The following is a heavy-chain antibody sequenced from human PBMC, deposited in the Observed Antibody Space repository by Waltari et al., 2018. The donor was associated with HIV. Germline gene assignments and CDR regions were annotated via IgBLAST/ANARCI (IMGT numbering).Heavy chain of an antibody. CDR3: AKLGMKNWFDP. J-gene: IGHJ5*02. D-gene: IGHD3-3*02. CDR1: GYKFTNHA. CDR2: INTNTGNP. V-gene: IGHV7-4-1*02. Sequence: QVQLAHSGSELTKPGASVTISCRDSGYKFTNHAMTWVRQAPGQGPEWMGWINTNTGNPTYAQGFTGRFVFSLDTSVSTAYLQINSLKAEDTAVYYCAKLGMKNWFDPWGQGTLVTVSS.